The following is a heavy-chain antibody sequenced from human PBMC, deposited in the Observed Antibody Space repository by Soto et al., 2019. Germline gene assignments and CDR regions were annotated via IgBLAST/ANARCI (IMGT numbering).Heavy chain of an antibody. CDR3: ARNPLPGYYGSGSYCPDY. CDR2: ISYDGSNK. D-gene: IGHD3-10*01. CDR1: GFTFSSYA. J-gene: IGHJ4*02. Sequence: SLRLSCAASGFTFSSYAMHWVRQAPGKGLEWVAVISYDGSNKYYADSVKGRFTISRDNSKNTLYLQMNSLRAEDTAVYYCARNPLPGYYGSGSYCPDYWGQGTLVTVSS. V-gene: IGHV3-30-3*01.